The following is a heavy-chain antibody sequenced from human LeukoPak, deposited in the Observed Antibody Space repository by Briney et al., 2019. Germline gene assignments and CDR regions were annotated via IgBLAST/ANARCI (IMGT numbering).Heavy chain of an antibody. J-gene: IGHJ5*02. D-gene: IGHD1-26*01. V-gene: IGHV4-59*12. CDR3: ARDPGRAYNWFDP. Sequence: PSETLSLTCTVSGGFISSYYWSWIRQPPGKGLEWIGYIYYSGSTIYNPSLKSRVTISVDTSKNQFSLKLSSVTAADTAVYYCARDPGRAYNWFDPWGQGTLVTVSS. CDR2: IYYSGST. CDR1: GGFISSYY.